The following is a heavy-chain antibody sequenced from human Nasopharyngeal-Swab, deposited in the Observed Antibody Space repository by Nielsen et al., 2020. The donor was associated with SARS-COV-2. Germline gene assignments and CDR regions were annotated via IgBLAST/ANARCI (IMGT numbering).Heavy chain of an antibody. Sequence: ETLSLTCTVSGGSISSSSYYWGWIRQPPGKGLEWIGSIYYSGSTYYNPSLKSRVTISVDTSKNQFSLKLSSVTAADTAVYYCARADSSGWYYFDYWGQGTLVTISS. CDR3: ARADSSGWYYFDY. V-gene: IGHV4-39*01. CDR1: GGSISSSSYY. D-gene: IGHD6-19*01. CDR2: IYYSGST. J-gene: IGHJ4*02.